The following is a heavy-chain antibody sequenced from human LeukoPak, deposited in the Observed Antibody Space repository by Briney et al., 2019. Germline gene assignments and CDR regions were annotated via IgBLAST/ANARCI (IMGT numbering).Heavy chain of an antibody. Sequence: SETLSLTCTVSGGSISSYYWSWIRQPPGKGLEWIGEINHSGSTNYNPSLKSRVTISVDTSKNQFSLKLSSVTAADTAVYYCARQGDIVVATFDYWGQGTLVTVSS. CDR1: GGSISSYY. D-gene: IGHD2-2*01. CDR3: ARQGDIVVATFDY. J-gene: IGHJ4*02. CDR2: INHSGST. V-gene: IGHV4-34*01.